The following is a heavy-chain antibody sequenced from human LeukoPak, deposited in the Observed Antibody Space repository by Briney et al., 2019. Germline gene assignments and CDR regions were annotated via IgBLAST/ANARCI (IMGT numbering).Heavy chain of an antibody. CDR3: ARHWGRGIVVGASDY. CDR2: IYPGDSNT. D-gene: IGHD1-26*01. CDR1: GYRFTNYW. V-gene: IGHV5-51*01. J-gene: IGHJ4*02. Sequence: KAGESLKISCKGSGYRFTNYWIGWVRQMPGKGLEWMGIIYPGDSNTRYSPSFQGQVTISADKSISTAYLQWSSLKASDTAMYYCARHWGRGIVVGASDYWGQGTLVTVSS.